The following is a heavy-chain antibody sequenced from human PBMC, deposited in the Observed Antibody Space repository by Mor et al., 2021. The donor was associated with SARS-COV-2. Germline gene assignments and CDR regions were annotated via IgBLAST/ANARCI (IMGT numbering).Heavy chain of an antibody. CDR2: IKQDGSEK. J-gene: IGHJ5*02. V-gene: IGHV3-7*03. Sequence: WVANIKQDGSEKYYVDSVKGRFTISRDNAKNSLYLQMNSLRAEDTAVYYCARDTAIGYCSGGSCYSRWFDPWG. CDR3: ARDTAIGYCSGGSCYSRWFDP. D-gene: IGHD2-15*01.